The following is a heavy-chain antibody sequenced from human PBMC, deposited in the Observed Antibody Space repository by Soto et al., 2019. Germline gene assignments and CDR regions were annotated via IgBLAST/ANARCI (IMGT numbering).Heavy chain of an antibody. CDR2: ISWNSGSI. CDR3: AKGSTFGGVMRFLDI. V-gene: IGHV3-9*01. D-gene: IGHD3-16*01. Sequence: EVQLVESGGGLVQPGRSLRLSCAASGFTFDDYAMHWVRQAPGKGLEWVSGISWNSGSIGYADSVKGRFTISRDNAKNSLYLQMNSLRAEDTALYYCAKGSTFGGVMRFLDIWGQGTMVTVSS. J-gene: IGHJ3*02. CDR1: GFTFDDYA.